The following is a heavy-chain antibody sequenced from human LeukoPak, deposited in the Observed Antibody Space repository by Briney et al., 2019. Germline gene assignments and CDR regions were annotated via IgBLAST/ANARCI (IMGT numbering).Heavy chain of an antibody. CDR1: GGSISSSSYY. J-gene: IGHJ4*02. D-gene: IGHD1-26*01. V-gene: IGHV4-61*05. CDR2: IYYSGST. CDR3: ARKVGATKDFDY. Sequence: SETLSLTCTVSGGSISSSSYYWGWIRQPPGKGLEWIGYIYYSGSTNYNPSLKSRVTISVDTSKNQFSLKLSSVTAADTAVYYCARKVGATKDFDYWGQGTLVTVSS.